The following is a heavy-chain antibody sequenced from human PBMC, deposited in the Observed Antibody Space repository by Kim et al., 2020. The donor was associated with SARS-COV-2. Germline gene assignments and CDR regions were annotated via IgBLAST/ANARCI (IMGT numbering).Heavy chain of an antibody. Sequence: GRSLRLSCAASGFTFSTYGMHWVRQAPGKGLEWVAVIWYDGNNRYYADSVKGRFTISRDNSKNMLYLQMNSLRAEDTAVYYCASFSGAFDIWGQGTMVTVSS. CDR2: IWYDGNNR. V-gene: IGHV3-33*01. CDR3: ASFSGAFDI. J-gene: IGHJ3*02. D-gene: IGHD3-3*01. CDR1: GFTFSTYG.